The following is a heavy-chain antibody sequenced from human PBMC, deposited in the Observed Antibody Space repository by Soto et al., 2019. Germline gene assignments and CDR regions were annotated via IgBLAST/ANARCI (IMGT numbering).Heavy chain of an antibody. D-gene: IGHD3-3*01. CDR3: ARAATTRITIFGVVIKTIQDAFDI. Sequence: QVQLQQWGAGLLKPSETLSLTCAVYGGSFSGYYWSWIRQPPGKGLEWIGEINHSGSTNYNPSLKSRVTISVDTSKNQCSLKLSSVTAADTAVYYCARAATTRITIFGVVIKTIQDAFDIWGQGTMVTVSS. J-gene: IGHJ3*02. CDR1: GGSFSGYY. CDR2: INHSGST. V-gene: IGHV4-34*01.